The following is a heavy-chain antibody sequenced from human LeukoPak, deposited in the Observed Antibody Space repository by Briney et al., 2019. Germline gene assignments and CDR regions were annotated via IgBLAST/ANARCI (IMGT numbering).Heavy chain of an antibody. CDR3: ASFNPQFPGGDAFDI. V-gene: IGHV1-2*02. CDR1: GYTFTGYY. D-gene: IGHD3-10*01. CDR2: INPNSGGT. J-gene: IGHJ3*02. Sequence: ASVKVSCKASGYTFTGYYMHWVRQAPGQGLEWMGWINPNSGGTNYAQKFQGRVTMTRDTSISTAYMELSRLRSDDTAVYYCASFNPQFPGGDAFDIWGQGTMVTVSS.